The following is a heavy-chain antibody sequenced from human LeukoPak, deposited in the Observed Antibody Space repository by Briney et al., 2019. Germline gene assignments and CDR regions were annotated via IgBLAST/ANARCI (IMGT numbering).Heavy chain of an antibody. CDR3: ARDRPGYSSWFDP. J-gene: IGHJ5*02. V-gene: IGHV1-2*02. Sequence: ASVKVSCKTSGYSFTDNYIHWVRQAPGQRLEWMGWINPKSGDTNYAQKFQGRVTLTSDTSITTAYMELSSLRSDDTAVYYCARDRPGYSSWFDPWGQGTLVTVSS. CDR2: INPKSGDT. D-gene: IGHD6-19*01. CDR1: GYSFTDNY.